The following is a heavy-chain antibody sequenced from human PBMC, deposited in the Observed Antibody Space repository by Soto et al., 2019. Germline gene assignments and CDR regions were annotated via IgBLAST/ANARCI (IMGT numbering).Heavy chain of an antibody. CDR3: AKASQLELLYDGYGTDV. J-gene: IGHJ6*02. CDR2: ISYDGSNK. V-gene: IGHV3-30*18. CDR1: GFTFSSYG. Sequence: HPGGSLRLSCAASGFTFSSYGMHWVRQAPGKGLEWVAVISYDGSNKYYADSVKGRFTISRDNSKNTLYLQMNSLRAEDTAVYCCAKASQLELLYDGYGTDVWGQGTTVTVSS. D-gene: IGHD1-7*01.